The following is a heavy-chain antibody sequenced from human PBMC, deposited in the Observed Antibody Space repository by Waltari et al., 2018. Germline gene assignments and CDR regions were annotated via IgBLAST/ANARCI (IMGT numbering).Heavy chain of an antibody. CDR2: IYYSGST. CDR1: GGSISSHY. D-gene: IGHD3-16*01. V-gene: IGHV4-59*11. Sequence: QVQLQESGPGLVKPSETLSLTCTVSGGSISSHYWSWIRQPPGKGLEWIGYIYYSGSTNYNPSLKSRVTISVDTSKNQFSLKLSSVTAADTDVYYCARDAQVGSSYYYYYMDVWGKGTTVTVSS. J-gene: IGHJ6*03. CDR3: ARDAQVGSSYYYYYMDV.